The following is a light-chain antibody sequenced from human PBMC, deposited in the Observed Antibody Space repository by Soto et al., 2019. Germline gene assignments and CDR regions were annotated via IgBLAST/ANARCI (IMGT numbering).Light chain of an antibody. V-gene: IGKV3-15*01. CDR2: GAS. CDR1: QSVNSH. J-gene: IGKJ5*01. CDR3: QQYNECPPFT. Sequence: ETLMTQSPATLSVSPGESATISCRASQSVNSHLAWYQQKLGQPPRVLIIGASTRATGIPARFSGSGSGTEVSLTINSLQSEDFAVYYCQQYNECPPFTFGQGTRLEIK.